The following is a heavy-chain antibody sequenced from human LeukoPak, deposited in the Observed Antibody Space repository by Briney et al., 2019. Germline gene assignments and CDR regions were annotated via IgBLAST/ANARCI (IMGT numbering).Heavy chain of an antibody. J-gene: IGHJ4*02. V-gene: IGHV3-23*01. Sequence: SGGSLRLSCVASGFSFSVYAMSWVRQAPGKGLEWVSGISGSGGRTYSADSVKGRFTISRDNSKNTLYLQMNSLRAEDTAVYYCAKPTIFGVVPYYFDYWGQGTLVTVSS. CDR1: GFSFSVYA. CDR3: AKPTIFGVVPYYFDY. D-gene: IGHD3-3*01. CDR2: ISGSGGRT.